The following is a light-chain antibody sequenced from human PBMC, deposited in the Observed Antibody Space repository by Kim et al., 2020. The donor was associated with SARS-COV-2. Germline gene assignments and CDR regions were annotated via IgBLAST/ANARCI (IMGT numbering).Light chain of an antibody. CDR1: QSVSSN. CDR2: GAS. CDR3: QQCHSWPFT. J-gene: IGKJ4*01. Sequence: EILMTQSPATLSASLGERATLSCRARQSVSSNLAWYQQKPGQAPKILIYGASTRDTGIPARFSGSGSGTEFTLTISSLQSEDFAVYYCQQCHSWPFTFGGGTKVDIK. V-gene: IGKV3-15*01.